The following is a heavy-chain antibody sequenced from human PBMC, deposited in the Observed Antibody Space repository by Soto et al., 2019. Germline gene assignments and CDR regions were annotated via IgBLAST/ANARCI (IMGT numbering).Heavy chain of an antibody. V-gene: IGHV3-30*18. CDR3: AKVLTGDLDY. CDR2: ISYDENNK. J-gene: IGHJ4*02. CDR1: GFTFSSYG. D-gene: IGHD7-27*01. Sequence: PGGSLRLSCAASGFTFSSYGMNWVRQAPGKGLEWVAVISYDENNKYYADSVKGRFTISRDNSKNTLYPQMNSLRAEDTAVYYCAKVLTGDLDYWGQGTLVTVSS.